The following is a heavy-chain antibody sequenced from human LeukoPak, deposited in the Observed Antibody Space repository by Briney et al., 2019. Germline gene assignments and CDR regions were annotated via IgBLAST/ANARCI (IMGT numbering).Heavy chain of an antibody. CDR2: IKSKTDGGTT. CDR1: GFTFSNAW. Sequence: GGSLRLSCAASGFTFSNAWMSWVRQAPGKGLEWVGHIKSKTDGGTTDYAAPVEGRFTISRDDSKNTLYLQMNSLKTEDTGVYYCTTETYAALDYWGQGTLVTVSS. J-gene: IGHJ4*02. CDR3: TTETYAALDY. D-gene: IGHD2-2*01. V-gene: IGHV3-15*01.